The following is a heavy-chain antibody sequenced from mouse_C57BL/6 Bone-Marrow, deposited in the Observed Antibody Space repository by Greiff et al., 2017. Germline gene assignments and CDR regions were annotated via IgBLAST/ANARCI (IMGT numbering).Heavy chain of an antibody. V-gene: IGHV5-6*01. Sequence: EVQGVESGGDLVKPGGSLKLSCAASGFTFSSYGMSWVRQTPDKRLEWVATISSGGSYTYYPDSVKGRFTISRDNAKNTLYLQMCSLKSEDTAMYYCARHTLYYFDYWGQGTTLTVSS. CDR1: GFTFSSYG. J-gene: IGHJ2*01. CDR3: ARHTLYYFDY. CDR2: ISSGGSYT.